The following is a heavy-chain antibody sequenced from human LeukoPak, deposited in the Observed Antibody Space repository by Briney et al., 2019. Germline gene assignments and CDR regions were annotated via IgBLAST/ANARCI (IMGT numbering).Heavy chain of an antibody. V-gene: IGHV1-18*01. Sequence: GASVKVSCKASGYTFTNYGISWVRQAPGQGLEWMGWISAYNGNTNYAQKLQGRVTMTTDTSTSTAYMELRSLRSDDTAVYYCARVLGYYGSSWFDPWGQGTLVTVSS. CDR3: ARVLGYYGSSWFDP. J-gene: IGHJ5*02. D-gene: IGHD3-10*01. CDR2: ISAYNGNT. CDR1: GYTFTNYG.